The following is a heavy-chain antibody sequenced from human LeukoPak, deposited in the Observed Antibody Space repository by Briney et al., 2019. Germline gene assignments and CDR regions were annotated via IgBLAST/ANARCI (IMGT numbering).Heavy chain of an antibody. CDR3: ARGRTNSGSFDDAFDI. D-gene: IGHD1-26*01. J-gene: IGHJ3*02. V-gene: IGHV3-23*01. CDR1: GFTFSSYA. CDR2: ISGSGGST. Sequence: PGGSLRLSCAASGFTFSSYAMSWVRQAPGKGLEWVSAISGSGGSTYYADSVKGRFTISRDNSKNTLYLQMNSLRAEDTAVYYCARGRTNSGSFDDAFDIWGQGTMVTVSS.